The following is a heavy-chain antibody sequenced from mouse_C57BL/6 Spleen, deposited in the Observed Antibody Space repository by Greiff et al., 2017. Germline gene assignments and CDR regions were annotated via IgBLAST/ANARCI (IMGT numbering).Heavy chain of an antibody. CDR1: GFTFSDYG. Sequence: EVKLMESGGGLVKPGGSLKLSCAASGFTFSDYGMHWVRQAPEKGLEWVAYISSGSSTIYYADTVKGRFTISRDNAKNTLFLQMTSLRSEDTAMYYCARNAMDYWGQGASDTVSS. CDR3: ARNAMDY. J-gene: IGHJ4*01. CDR2: ISSGSSTI. V-gene: IGHV5-17*01.